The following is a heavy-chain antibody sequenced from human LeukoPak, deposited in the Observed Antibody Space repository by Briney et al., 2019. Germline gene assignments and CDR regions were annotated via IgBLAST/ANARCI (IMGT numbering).Heavy chain of an antibody. CDR2: IDPGDSQT. CDR3: ARHSSVLNSFDP. D-gene: IGHD3-22*01. CDR1: GYSFTNYT. J-gene: IGHJ5*02. V-gene: IGHV5-10-1*01. Sequence: PGESLKISCKASGYSFTNYTISWVRQMPGKGLEWMGRIDPGDSQTNYSPSFQGHVTISADKSISTAYLQWSSLKASDTAMYYCARHSSVLNSFDPWGQGTLVTVSS.